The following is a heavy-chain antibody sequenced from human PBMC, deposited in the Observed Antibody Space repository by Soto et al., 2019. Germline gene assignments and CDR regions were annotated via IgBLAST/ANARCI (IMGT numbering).Heavy chain of an antibody. D-gene: IGHD2-8*01. CDR1: GGSFSGYY. CDR2: INHSGST. J-gene: IGHJ5*02. V-gene: IGHV4-34*01. Sequence: SETLSLTCAVYGGSFSGYYWSWIRQPPGKGLEWIGEINHSGSTNYNPSLKSRVTISVDTSKNQFSLKLSSVTAADTAVYYCARGLGVYAPSWFDPWAREPWSPSP. CDR3: ARGLGVYAPSWFDP.